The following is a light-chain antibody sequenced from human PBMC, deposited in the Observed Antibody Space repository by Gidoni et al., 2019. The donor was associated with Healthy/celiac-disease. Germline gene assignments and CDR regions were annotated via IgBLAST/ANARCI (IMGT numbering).Light chain of an antibody. V-gene: IGKV1-39*01. CDR1: QSISSY. CDR2: AAS. CDR3: QQCYSTPWT. Sequence: DIQMTQFPSSLSASVGDRVTITCRARQSISSYLNWYQQKPGKAPKLLIYAASSLQSGVPSRFSGSGSGTDFTLTISSLQPEDFATYYCQQCYSTPWTFGQGTKVEIK. J-gene: IGKJ1*01.